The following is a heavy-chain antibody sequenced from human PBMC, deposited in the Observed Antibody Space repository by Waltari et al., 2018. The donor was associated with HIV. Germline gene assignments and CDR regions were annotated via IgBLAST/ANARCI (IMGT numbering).Heavy chain of an antibody. CDR3: VRGGGTWLYDMYYYQGMDV. CDR1: GFTFTNYV. J-gene: IGHJ6*02. Sequence: QVQLVQSGPEKKTPGASVKISCRASGFTFTNYVFSLFLQAPGQGLEWLGWISAYDGNKDFARRFKDRVILTTDTSTTTAYLEVRSLRSDDTAMYYCVRGGGTWLYDMYYYQGMDVWGQGTTVTVSS. D-gene: IGHD2-8*01. V-gene: IGHV1-18*01. CDR2: ISAYDGNK.